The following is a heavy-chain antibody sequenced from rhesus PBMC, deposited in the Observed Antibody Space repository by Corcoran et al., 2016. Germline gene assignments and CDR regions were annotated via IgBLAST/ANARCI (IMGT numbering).Heavy chain of an antibody. V-gene: IGHV4-169*02. CDR1: GGSISSSY. D-gene: IGHD3-28*01. CDR3: AREFGGYYSGAAFDF. CDR2: IYGSGSST. J-gene: IGHJ3*01. Sequence: QLQLQESGPGLVKPSETLSVTCAVSGGSISSSYWSWIRQAPGKGLEWIGYIYGSGSSTNYNPSLKIRVTLSVDTSKNQLSLKLSSVTAADTAVYYCAREFGGYYSGAAFDFWGQGLRVTVSS.